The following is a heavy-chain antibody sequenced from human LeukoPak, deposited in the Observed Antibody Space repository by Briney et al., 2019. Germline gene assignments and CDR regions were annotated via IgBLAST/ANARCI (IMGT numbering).Heavy chain of an antibody. CDR2: ISAYNGNT. J-gene: IGHJ5*02. V-gene: IGHV1-18*01. D-gene: IGHD4-17*01. Sequence: ASVKVSCKASGYTFTSYGISWVRQAPGQGLEWMGWISAYNGNTNYAQKLQGRVTMTTDTSTSTAYMELRSLRSDDTAVYYCARDLRDYGDYDINWFDPWGQGTLVTVSS. CDR3: ARDLRDYGDYDINWFDP. CDR1: GYTFTSYG.